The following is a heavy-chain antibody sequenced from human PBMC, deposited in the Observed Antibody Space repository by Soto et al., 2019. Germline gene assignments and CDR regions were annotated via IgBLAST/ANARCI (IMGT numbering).Heavy chain of an antibody. CDR2: IYYTGSP. Sequence: SETLSVTCPVSGGSISMGGYSWILNRQPPGRGLEWIAYIYYTGSPSYNPSLKSRVHVSLDTSKNQFSLKLNSVTAADTAVYYCARGAIPTQTCSDHWGQGTMVTVSP. J-gene: IGHJ5*02. D-gene: IGHD2-15*01. CDR1: GGSISMGGYS. CDR3: ARGAIPTQTCSDH. V-gene: IGHV4-61*08.